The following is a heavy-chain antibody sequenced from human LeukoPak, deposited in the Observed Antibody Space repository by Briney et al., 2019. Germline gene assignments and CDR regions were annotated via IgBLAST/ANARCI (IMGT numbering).Heavy chain of an antibody. D-gene: IGHD4-23*01. V-gene: IGHV1-69*06. CDR1: GGTFTSYA. CDR3: ARGRTVAPSNWFDP. Sequence: SVKVSCKASGGTFTSYAISWVRQAPGQGVEWMGGIIPIFGTANYAQKFQGRVTITADKSTSTAYMELSSPRSEDTAVYYCARGRTVAPSNWFDPWDQGTLVTVSS. J-gene: IGHJ5*02. CDR2: IIPIFGTA.